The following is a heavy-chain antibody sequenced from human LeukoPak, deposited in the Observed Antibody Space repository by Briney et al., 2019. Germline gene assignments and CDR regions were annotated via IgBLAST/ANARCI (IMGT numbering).Heavy chain of an antibody. CDR3: AKDQQQLAYLFDY. Sequence: QSGGSLRLSCAASRFTFSTNWMGWVRQAPGKGLEWVASITPAGSEKYYANSMKGRFTISRDSSKNTVYLQMSSLRAEDTAVYYCAKDQQQLAYLFDYWGQGTLVTVSS. CDR2: ITPAGSEK. D-gene: IGHD6-13*01. CDR1: RFTFSTNW. J-gene: IGHJ4*02. V-gene: IGHV3-7*01.